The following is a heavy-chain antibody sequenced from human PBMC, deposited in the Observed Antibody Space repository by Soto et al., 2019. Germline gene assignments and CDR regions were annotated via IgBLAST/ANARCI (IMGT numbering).Heavy chain of an antibody. CDR2: INSDGSST. Sequence: GGSLRLSCAASGFTFSSYWMHWVRQAPGKGLVWVSRINSDGSSTSYADSVKGRFTISRDNAKNTLYLQMNSLKAEDTAVYYCAREREQLVQYYYYYYMDVWGKGTTVTVSS. J-gene: IGHJ6*03. V-gene: IGHV3-74*01. D-gene: IGHD6-6*01. CDR1: GFTFSSYW. CDR3: AREREQLVQYYYYYYMDV.